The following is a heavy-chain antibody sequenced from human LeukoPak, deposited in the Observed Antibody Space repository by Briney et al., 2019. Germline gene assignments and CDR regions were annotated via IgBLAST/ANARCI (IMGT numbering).Heavy chain of an antibody. CDR1: GFTFSDYA. CDR3: ARGPALYCTSSSCLDGVD. Sequence: GGSLRLSCAASGFTFSDYAMNWVRQAPGKGLEGVSSISSGGSYISYADSVKGRFTVSRDNAKDSLFLQMRSLRDEDTAVYYCARGPALYCTSSSCLDGVDWGQGTLVSVSS. J-gene: IGHJ4*02. V-gene: IGHV3-21*01. CDR2: ISSGGSYI. D-gene: IGHD2-2*01.